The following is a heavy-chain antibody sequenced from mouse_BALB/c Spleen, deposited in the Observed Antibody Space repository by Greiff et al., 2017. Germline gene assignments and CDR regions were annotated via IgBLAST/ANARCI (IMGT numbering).Heavy chain of an antibody. CDR1: GFTFSSFG. D-gene: IGHD4-1*01. Sequence: EVKLMESGGGLVQPGGSRKLSCAASGFTFSSFGMHWVRQAPEKGLEWVAYISSGSSTIYYADTVTGRFTISRDNPKNTLFLQMTSLRYEETAMYYCATGTAYWGQGTLVTVSA. J-gene: IGHJ3*01. V-gene: IGHV5-17*02. CDR3: ATGTAY. CDR2: ISSGSSTI.